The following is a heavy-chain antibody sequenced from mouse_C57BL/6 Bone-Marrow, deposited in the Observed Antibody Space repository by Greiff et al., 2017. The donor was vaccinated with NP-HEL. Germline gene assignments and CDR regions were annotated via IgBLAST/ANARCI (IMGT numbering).Heavy chain of an antibody. CDR1: GYTFTSYW. Sequence: QVQLKQPGTELVKPGASVKLSCKASGYTFTSYWMHWVKQRPGQGLEWIGNINPSNGGTNYNEKFKSKATLTVDKSSSTAYMQLSSLTSEDSAVYDGARPSITTVVESFDYWGQGTTLTVSS. J-gene: IGHJ2*01. CDR2: INPSNGGT. CDR3: ARPSITTVVESFDY. V-gene: IGHV1-53*01. D-gene: IGHD1-1*01.